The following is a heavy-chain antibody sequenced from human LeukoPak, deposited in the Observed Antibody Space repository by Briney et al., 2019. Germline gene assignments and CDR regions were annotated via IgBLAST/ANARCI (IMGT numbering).Heavy chain of an antibody. V-gene: IGHV1-69*13. CDR2: IIPILGTA. J-gene: IGHJ6*02. CDR1: VGTFSSYT. D-gene: IGHD3-9*01. CDR3: ARGLILTGYTLGGMDV. Sequence: PRASVNVSCKASVGTFSSYTISWVRQAPPPGLEWMGGIIPILGTANYAQKFQGRVTIPADESTGTAYMQLNSLRSEDTAVYYCARGLILTGYTLGGMDVWGQGATVTVSS.